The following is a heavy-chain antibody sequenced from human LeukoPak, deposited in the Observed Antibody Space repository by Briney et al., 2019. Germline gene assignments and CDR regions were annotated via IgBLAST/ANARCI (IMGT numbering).Heavy chain of an antibody. D-gene: IGHD1-26*01. CDR2: ISGSGGST. CDR3: AKGPSGRYQGLGRWYFDL. J-gene: IGHJ2*01. V-gene: IGHV3-23*01. CDR1: GFTFSNYW. Sequence: GGSLRLSCAASGFTFSNYWMHWVRQAPGKGLEWVSSISGSGGSTYYADSVKGRLTISRDNSKNTLYLQVNSLRAEDTAVDYCAKGPSGRYQGLGRWYFDLWGRGTLVTVSS.